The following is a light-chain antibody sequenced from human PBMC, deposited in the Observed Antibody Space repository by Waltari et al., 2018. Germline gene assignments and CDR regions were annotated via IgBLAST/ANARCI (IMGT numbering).Light chain of an antibody. CDR2: DAS. Sequence: EIVMTQSPATLAVSPGERATLSCRASRMIDTYLAWYQHKFGQPPRLPIYDASTRATGIPARFSGSGSGTEFTLTISSLQSEDFAIYYCQQYNNWPRTFGPGTRLEIK. CDR3: QQYNNWPRT. V-gene: IGKV3-15*01. J-gene: IGKJ5*01. CDR1: RMIDTY.